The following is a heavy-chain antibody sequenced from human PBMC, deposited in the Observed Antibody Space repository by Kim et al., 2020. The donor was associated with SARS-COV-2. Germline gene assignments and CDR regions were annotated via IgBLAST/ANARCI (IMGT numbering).Heavy chain of an antibody. CDR2: INPSGGST. Sequence: ASVKVSCKASGYTFTSYYMHWVRQAPGQGLEWMGIINPSGGSTSYAQKFQGRVTMTRDTSTSTVYMELSSLRSEDTAVYYCARGGFLYDFWSGYSNWFDPWGQGTLVTVSS. D-gene: IGHD3-3*01. CDR3: ARGGFLYDFWSGYSNWFDP. J-gene: IGHJ5*02. CDR1: GYTFTSYY. V-gene: IGHV1-46*01.